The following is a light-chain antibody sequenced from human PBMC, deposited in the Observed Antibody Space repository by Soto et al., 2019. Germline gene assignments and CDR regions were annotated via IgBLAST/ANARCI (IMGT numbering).Light chain of an antibody. CDR2: GAS. CDR1: QSVGPN. J-gene: IGKJ3*01. V-gene: IGKV3-15*01. Sequence: EIVMTQSPATLSVSPGERVTLSCRASQSVGPNLAWYQQKPGQSPRLLIYGASTRAAGIPGRFSGSGPGTDFTLTIISLQSEDCAVYYCQQYNDWPPRFTFGPGTKVDIK. CDR3: QQYNDWPPRFT.